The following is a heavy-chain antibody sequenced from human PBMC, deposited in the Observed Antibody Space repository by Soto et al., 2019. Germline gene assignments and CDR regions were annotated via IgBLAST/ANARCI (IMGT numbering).Heavy chain of an antibody. V-gene: IGHV1-69*12. CDR3: ARDNNWNDLLLYGMDV. Sequence: QVQLVQSGAEVKKPGSSVKVSCKASGGTFSSYAISWVRQAPGQGLEWMGGIIPIFCTANYAQKFQGRVTITADESTSTAYMELSSLRSEDTAVYYCARDNNWNDLLLYGMDVWGQGTTVTVSS. D-gene: IGHD1-1*01. CDR1: GGTFSSYA. J-gene: IGHJ6*02. CDR2: IIPIFCTA.